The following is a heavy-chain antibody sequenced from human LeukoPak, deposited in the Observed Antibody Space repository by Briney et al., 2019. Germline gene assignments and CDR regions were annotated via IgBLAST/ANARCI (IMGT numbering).Heavy chain of an antibody. D-gene: IGHD2-2*01. CDR2: INPNSGGT. V-gene: IGHV1-2*02. CDR3: ARSVVPAAMGYYYGMDV. CDR1: GYTFTGYY. J-gene: IGHJ6*02. Sequence: ASVKVSCQASGYTFTGYYMHWVRPAPGQGLEWMGWINPNSGGTNYAQRFQGRVTMTRDTSISTAYMELSRLRSDDTAVYYCARSVVPAAMGYYYGMDVWGQGTTVTLSS.